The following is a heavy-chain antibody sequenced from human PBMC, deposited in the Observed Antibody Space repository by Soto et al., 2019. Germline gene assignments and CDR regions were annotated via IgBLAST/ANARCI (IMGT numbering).Heavy chain of an antibody. CDR3: AKMVGATLVDY. CDR2: IHHSGST. D-gene: IGHD1-26*01. Sequence: QVQLQESGPGLVKPSGILSLTCTVSGASISSTSSGDWWSWVRQPPGKGLDWIGEIHHSGSTNYNPSLKSRVTMSVDKSKNQFSLRLSSVTAADTAVYYCAKMVGATLVDYWGQGTLVTVSS. J-gene: IGHJ4*02. V-gene: IGHV4-4*02. CDR1: GASISSTSSGDW.